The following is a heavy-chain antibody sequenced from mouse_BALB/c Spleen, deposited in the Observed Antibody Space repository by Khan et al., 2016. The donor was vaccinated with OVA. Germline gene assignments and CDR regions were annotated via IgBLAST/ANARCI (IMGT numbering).Heavy chain of an antibody. CDR3: ASLYYGYAMDY. V-gene: IGHV3-6*02. CDR2: ISYDGSN. Sequence: QLEESGPGLVKPSQSLSLTCSVTGYSITSGYYWNWIRQFPGNKLEWMGYISYDGSNNYNPSLKNRISITRDTSKNQFFLKLNSVTTEDTATYYCASLYYGYAMDYWGQGTSVTVSS. CDR1: GYSITSGYY. J-gene: IGHJ4*01. D-gene: IGHD1-1*01.